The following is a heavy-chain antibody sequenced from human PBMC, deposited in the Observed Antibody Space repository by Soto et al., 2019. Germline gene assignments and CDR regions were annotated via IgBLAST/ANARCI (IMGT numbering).Heavy chain of an antibody. CDR3: ASDIRSTVMALDFDY. V-gene: IGHV3-7*01. Sequence: EVQLVESGGGLVQPGGSLRLSCPVSGFTFSSYWMSWGRQAPGKGLEWVANINQDGSERHYVDSVKGRFTISRDNAKNSLYLQMSSLSAEDTAVYYGASDIRSTVMALDFDYWGQGTLVTVSS. CDR2: INQDGSER. CDR1: GFTFSSYW. J-gene: IGHJ4*02. D-gene: IGHD2-8*01.